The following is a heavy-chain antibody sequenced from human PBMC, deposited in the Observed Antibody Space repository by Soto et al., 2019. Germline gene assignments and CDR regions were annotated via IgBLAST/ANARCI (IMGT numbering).Heavy chain of an antibody. D-gene: IGHD3-10*01. Sequence: GGSLRLSCAASGFTFSSYWMSWVRQAPGKGLEWVANIKQDGSEKYYVDSVKGRFTISRDNAKNSLYLQMNSLRAEDTAVYYCASDKTYYYGSGSYSYWGQGTLVTVSS. J-gene: IGHJ4*02. CDR3: ASDKTYYYGSGSYSY. V-gene: IGHV3-7*03. CDR2: IKQDGSEK. CDR1: GFTFSSYW.